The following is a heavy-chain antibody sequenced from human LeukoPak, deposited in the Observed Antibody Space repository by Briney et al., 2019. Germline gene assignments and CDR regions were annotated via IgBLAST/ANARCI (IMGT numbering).Heavy chain of an antibody. J-gene: IGHJ4*02. Sequence: ASVTVSCEASGYTFTGYYMHWVRQAPGQGLEWMGWINPNSGGTNYAQKFQGRVTMTRDTSISTAYMELSRLRSDDTAVYYCARVMIQMYYYDSSGYYDYWGQGTLVTVSS. D-gene: IGHD3-22*01. CDR3: ARVMIQMYYYDSSGYYDY. CDR1: GYTFTGYY. V-gene: IGHV1-2*02. CDR2: INPNSGGT.